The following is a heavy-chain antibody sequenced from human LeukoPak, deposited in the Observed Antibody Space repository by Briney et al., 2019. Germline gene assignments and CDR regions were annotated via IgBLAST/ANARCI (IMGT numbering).Heavy chain of an antibody. D-gene: IGHD1-1*01. J-gene: IGHJ4*02. Sequence: GGSLRLSCAASGFTFSSYSMNWVRQAPGKGLEWVSYISSSSSTIYYADSVKGRFTISRDNAKNSLYLQMNSLRAEDTAIYYCAKNAVWQLYCFDYWGQGTLVTVSS. CDR1: GFTFSSYS. CDR2: ISSSSSTI. CDR3: AKNAVWQLYCFDY. V-gene: IGHV3-48*04.